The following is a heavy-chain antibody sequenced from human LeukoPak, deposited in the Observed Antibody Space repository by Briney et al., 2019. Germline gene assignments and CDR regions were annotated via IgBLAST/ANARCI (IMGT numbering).Heavy chain of an antibody. Sequence: GGSLRLSCAASGFILSNYWMHWVRQAPGKGLVWVSRINTDGSDTDYADSVKGRFTISRDNAKNTIHLQMNSLRAEDTASYYCARPYPSLPNGFAIWGQGTVVTVAS. J-gene: IGHJ3*02. V-gene: IGHV3-74*01. CDR1: GFILSNYW. CDR2: INTDGSDT. CDR3: ARPYPSLPNGFAI.